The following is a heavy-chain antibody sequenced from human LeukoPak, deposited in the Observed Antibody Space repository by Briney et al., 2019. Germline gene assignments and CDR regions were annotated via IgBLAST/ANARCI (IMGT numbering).Heavy chain of an antibody. Sequence: SETRSLTCTVSGGSISSYYWSWIRQPPAKGVEWIGYIYYSGSTNYNPSLKSRVTISVDTSKNQFSLKLSSVTAADTAVYHCARDRDGYNFSFGYWGQGTLVTVSS. V-gene: IGHV4-59*01. D-gene: IGHD5-12*01. CDR1: GGSISSYY. J-gene: IGHJ4*02. CDR3: ARDRDGYNFSFGY. CDR2: IYYSGST.